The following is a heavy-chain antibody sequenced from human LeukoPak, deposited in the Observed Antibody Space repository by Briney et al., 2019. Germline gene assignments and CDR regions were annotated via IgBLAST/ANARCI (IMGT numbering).Heavy chain of an antibody. D-gene: IGHD3-3*01. J-gene: IGHJ4*02. CDR1: GFNFGDYA. CDR3: ARARSGNYFDY. CDR2: INWRSDFI. V-gene: IGHV3-9*01. Sequence: GGSLRLSCAVSGFNFGDYAIHWVRQAPGKGLEWVCGINWRSDFIAYADSVRGRFTISRDNAKNSVYLQMNSLRAEDTAVYSCARARSGNYFDYWGQGTLVTVSS.